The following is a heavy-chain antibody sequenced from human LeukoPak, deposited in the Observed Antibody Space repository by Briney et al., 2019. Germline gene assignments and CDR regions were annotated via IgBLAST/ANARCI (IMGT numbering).Heavy chain of an antibody. V-gene: IGHV6-1*01. CDR2: TYYKYKWYN. CDR3: ARGAFVDKALYYFDY. CDR1: GDSVSSNSAA. Sequence: SQTLSLTCAISGDSVSSNSAAWNWIMQSPSRGLEWLGRTYYKYKWYNDYAVSVKSRITIDPDTSKNQFSLQLNSVTPEDTAVYYCARGAFVDKALYYFDYWGQGTLVTVSS. D-gene: IGHD5-18*01. J-gene: IGHJ4*02.